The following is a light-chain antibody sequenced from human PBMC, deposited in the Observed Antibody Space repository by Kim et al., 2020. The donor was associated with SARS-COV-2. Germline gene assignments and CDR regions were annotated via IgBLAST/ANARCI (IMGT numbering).Light chain of an antibody. CDR1: QGIRND. J-gene: IGKJ2*03. Sequence: SASVGERVTITCRTSQGIRNDLGWYQQKTGKAPKLLIYAASSLQSGVPSRFSGSGSGTDFALTISSLQPEDFATYYCLQDYNYPRSFGQGTKLEI. CDR3: LQDYNYPRS. CDR2: AAS. V-gene: IGKV1-6*01.